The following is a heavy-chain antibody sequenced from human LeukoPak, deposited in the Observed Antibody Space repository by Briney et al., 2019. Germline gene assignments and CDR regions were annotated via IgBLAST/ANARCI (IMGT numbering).Heavy chain of an antibody. V-gene: IGHV3-23*01. CDR2: ISGSGGST. CDR1: GFTFSSYG. D-gene: IGHD1-7*01. J-gene: IGHJ6*03. CDR3: AKEGNWNYGTYYYYMDV. Sequence: QSGGSLRLSCAASGFTFSSYGMSWVRQAPGKGLEWVSAISGSGGSTYYADSVKGRFTISRDNSKNTLYLQMNSLRAEDTAVYYCAKEGNWNYGTYYYYMDVWGKGTTVTVSS.